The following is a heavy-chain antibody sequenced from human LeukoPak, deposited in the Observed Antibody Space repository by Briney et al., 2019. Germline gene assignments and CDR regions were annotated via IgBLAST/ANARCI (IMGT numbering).Heavy chain of an antibody. J-gene: IGHJ4*02. V-gene: IGHV3-53*01. CDR1: GFTVNSNY. Sequence: PGGSLRLSCAASGFTVNSNYMNWVRQAPGKGLEWVSVLYSDGRTYYADSVKGRFTISRDTSKNTLYLQMNSLRAEDTAVYYCAKGIGRPYDFWSGYSYYFDYWGQGTLVTVSP. D-gene: IGHD3-3*01. CDR3: AKGIGRPYDFWSGYSYYFDY. CDR2: LYSDGRT.